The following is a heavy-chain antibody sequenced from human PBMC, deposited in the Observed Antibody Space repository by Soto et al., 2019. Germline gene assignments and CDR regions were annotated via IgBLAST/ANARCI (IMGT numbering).Heavy chain of an antibody. V-gene: IGHV3-21*01. CDR2: ISNSSSRYI. CDR1: GFTFSSYS. J-gene: IGHJ4*02. CDR3: ARDIEQWLGQFDY. D-gene: IGHD6-19*01. Sequence: GGSLRLSCATSGFTFSSYSMNWVRQAPGKGLEWVSSISNSSSRYIYYADSVKGGITISSDNAKNSLYLQMNSLTAEDTAVYYCARDIEQWLGQFDYWGRGTLVTVSS.